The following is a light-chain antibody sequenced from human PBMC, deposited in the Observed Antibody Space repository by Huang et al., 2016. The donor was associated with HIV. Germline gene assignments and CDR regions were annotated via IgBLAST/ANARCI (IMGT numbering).Light chain of an antibody. J-gene: IGKJ1*01. Sequence: DIQMTQSPSSLSASVGDRITITCRASQTISTSLNWDQQKPGTAPNLLIYAESTLQSGVPSRFSGSGSGTDFTLTITGLRPEDFATYYCQQSHETPRTFGQGTKVEIK. CDR1: QTISTS. V-gene: IGKV1-39*01. CDR3: QQSHETPRT. CDR2: AES.